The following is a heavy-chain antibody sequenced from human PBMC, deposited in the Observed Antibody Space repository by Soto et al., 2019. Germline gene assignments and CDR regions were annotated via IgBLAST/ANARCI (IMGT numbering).Heavy chain of an antibody. CDR2: IIPIFGTR. D-gene: IGHD1-26*01. Sequence: QVQLVQSGAEVKKPGSSVKVSCKASGGTFSSYAISWVRQAPGQGLEWMGRIIPIFGTRNYAQNFQGRVTITADESTSTAYMELRSLRSEDTAVYYGARYSGSDFSAEYFHHLGQGTLVTVSS. CDR1: GGTFSSYA. J-gene: IGHJ1*01. V-gene: IGHV1-69*18. CDR3: ARYSGSDFSAEYFHH.